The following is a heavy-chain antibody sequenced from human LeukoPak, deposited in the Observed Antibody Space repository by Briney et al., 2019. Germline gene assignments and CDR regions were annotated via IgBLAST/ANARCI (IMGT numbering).Heavy chain of an antibody. V-gene: IGHV1-18*01. D-gene: IGHD2-21*02. CDR1: GYTFTIYG. CDR3: ARESTGLAYCGGDCYSFFDY. J-gene: IGHJ4*02. Sequence: VASVKVSCKASGYTFTIYGISWVRQAPGQGLEWMGWISAYNGNTNYAQKLQGRVTMTTDTSTSTAYMELRSLRSDDTAVYYCARESTGLAYCGGDCYSFFDYWGQGTLVTVSS. CDR2: ISAYNGNT.